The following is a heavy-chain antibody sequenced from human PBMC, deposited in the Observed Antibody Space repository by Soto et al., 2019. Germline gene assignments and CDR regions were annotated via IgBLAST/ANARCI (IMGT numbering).Heavy chain of an antibody. D-gene: IGHD1-1*01. V-gene: IGHV1-8*01. CDR1: GYTFTSYD. J-gene: IGHJ4*02. Sequence: VASVKVSCKASGYTFTSYDIYWVRQATGQGLEWMGWMNPSTGNSGYAQKFQGRVTMTSDTSISTAHMELSSLRSEDTAVYYCASRAATNGWNGFGAYNYYFDFWGQGTLVTVSS. CDR3: ASRAATNGWNGFGAYNYYFDF. CDR2: MNPSTGNS.